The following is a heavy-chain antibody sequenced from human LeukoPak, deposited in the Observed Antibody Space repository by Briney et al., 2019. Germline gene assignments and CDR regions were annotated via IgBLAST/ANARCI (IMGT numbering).Heavy chain of an antibody. V-gene: IGHV3-9*01. CDR2: ISWNSGSI. J-gene: IGHJ3*02. CDR3: AKDMIAVAGTWPSGAFDI. D-gene: IGHD6-19*01. CDR1: GFTFDDYA. Sequence: GGSLRLSCAASGFTFDDYAMHWVRQAPGKGLEWVSGISWNSGSIGYADSMKGRFTISRDNAKNSLYLQMNSLRAEDTALYYCAKDMIAVAGTWPSGAFDIWGQGTMVTVSS.